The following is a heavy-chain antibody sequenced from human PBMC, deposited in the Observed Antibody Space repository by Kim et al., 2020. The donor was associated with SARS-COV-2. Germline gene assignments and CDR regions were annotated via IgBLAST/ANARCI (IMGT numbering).Heavy chain of an antibody. Sequence: PSLKSRVTISVDTSKNQFSLKLSSVTAADTAVYYCARGGSGYPSKYYFDYWGQGTLVTVSS. V-gene: IGHV4-39*01. J-gene: IGHJ4*02. D-gene: IGHD3-3*01. CDR3: ARGGSGYPSKYYFDY.